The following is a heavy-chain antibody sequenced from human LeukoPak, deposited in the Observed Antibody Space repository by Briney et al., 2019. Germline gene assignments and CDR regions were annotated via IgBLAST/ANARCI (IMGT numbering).Heavy chain of an antibody. CDR2: IYSGGGP. CDR1: GFTVSGIY. J-gene: IGHJ6*03. Sequence: GGSLRLSCVASGFTVSGIYMSWVRQAPERGLEWVSIIYSGGGPHYADSVKGRFTISRDNSKNTVFLQMSSLRAEDTAVYYCADPPGFYYMGVLGKGTTVTVSS. V-gene: IGHV3-53*01. CDR3: ADPPGFYYMGV.